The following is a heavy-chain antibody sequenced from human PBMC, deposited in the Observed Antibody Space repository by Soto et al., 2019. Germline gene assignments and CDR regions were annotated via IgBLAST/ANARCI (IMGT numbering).Heavy chain of an antibody. V-gene: IGHV4-4*07. CDR3: ARDYHSSGWNDAFDI. D-gene: IGHD6-19*01. J-gene: IGHJ3*02. CDR1: GGSISSYY. CDR2: IYTSGST. Sequence: QVQLQESGPGLVKPSETLSLTCTVSGGSISSYYWSWIRQPAGKGLEWIGRIYTSGSTNYNPSLKSRVTMSVDTSKNQFSLKLSSVTAADTAVYYCARDYHSSGWNDAFDIWGQGTMVTVSS.